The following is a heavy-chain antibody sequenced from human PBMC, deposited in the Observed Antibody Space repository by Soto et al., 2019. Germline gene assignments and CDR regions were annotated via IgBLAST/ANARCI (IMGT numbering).Heavy chain of an antibody. D-gene: IGHD6-13*01. J-gene: IGHJ6*02. CDR1: GFTFSSYG. Sequence: QVQLVESGGGVVQPARSLRLSCAASGFTFSSYGMHWVRQAPGKGLEWVAVISYDGSNKYYADSVKGRFTISRDNSKNTLYLQMNSLRAEDTAVYYCAKGPYSSSWYYGMDVWGQGTTVTVSS. CDR2: ISYDGSNK. V-gene: IGHV3-30*18. CDR3: AKGPYSSSWYYGMDV.